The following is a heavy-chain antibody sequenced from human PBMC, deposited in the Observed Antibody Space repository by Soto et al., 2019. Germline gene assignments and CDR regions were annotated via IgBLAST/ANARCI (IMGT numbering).Heavy chain of an antibody. V-gene: IGHV3-49*03. CDR3: TSCCRFLDFFEYYYYYMDV. CDR2: IRSKAYGGTT. J-gene: IGHJ6*03. D-gene: IGHD3-3*01. Sequence: GGSLRLSCTASGFTFGDYAMSWFRQAPGKGLEWVGFIRSKAYGGTTEYAASVKGRFTISRDDSKSIAYLQMNSLKTEDTAVYYCTSCCRFLDFFEYYYYYMDVWGKGTTVTVSS. CDR1: GFTFGDYA.